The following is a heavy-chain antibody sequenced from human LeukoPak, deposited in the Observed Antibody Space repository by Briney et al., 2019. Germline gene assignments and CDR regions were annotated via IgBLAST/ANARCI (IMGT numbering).Heavy chain of an antibody. CDR1: GYTFTSFG. CDR2: IGAYNGNT. V-gene: IGHV1-18*01. Sequence: ASVKVSCKASGYTFTSFGISWVRQAPGQGLEWTGWIGAYNGNTNYAQKFQGRVTMTTDTSTSTAYMELRSLRSDDTAVYYCAREKDYGMDVWGQGTTVTVSS. CDR3: AREKDYGMDV. J-gene: IGHJ6*02. D-gene: IGHD2-15*01.